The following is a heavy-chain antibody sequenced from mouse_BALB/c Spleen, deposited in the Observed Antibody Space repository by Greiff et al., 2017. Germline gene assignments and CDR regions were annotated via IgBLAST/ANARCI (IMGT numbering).Heavy chain of an antibody. CDR2: ISSGSSTI. Sequence: EVKVVESGGGLVQPGGSRKLSCAASGFTFSSFGMHWVRQAPEKGLEWVAYISSGSSTIYYADTVKGRITISRDNPKNTLFMQMTSLRSEDTAMYYCARGNWDYWGQGTTLTVSS. J-gene: IGHJ2*01. D-gene: IGHD2-1*01. CDR3: ARGNWDY. V-gene: IGHV5-17*02. CDR1: GFTFSSFG.